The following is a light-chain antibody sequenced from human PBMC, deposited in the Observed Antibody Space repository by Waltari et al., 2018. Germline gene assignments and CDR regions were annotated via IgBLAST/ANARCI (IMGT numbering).Light chain of an antibody. CDR2: DVD. J-gene: IGLJ1*01. CDR1: NQDVGAYNY. V-gene: IGLV2-14*03. CDR3: FSFTTSSTRV. Sequence: QSALIQPASVSGSPGQSITISCTGTNQDVGAYNYVSWFQQHPGNAPKLLIHDVDDRPSVVSYRFSGSKSGKTASLTISGLRPEDEAMYFCFSFTTSSTRVFGTGTQVSVL.